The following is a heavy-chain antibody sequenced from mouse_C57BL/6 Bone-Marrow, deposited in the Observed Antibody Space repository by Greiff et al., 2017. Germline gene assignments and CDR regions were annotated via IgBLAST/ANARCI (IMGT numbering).Heavy chain of an antibody. V-gene: IGHV5-17*01. CDR3: ARRGSTMSTTRDYYAMDY. CDR2: ISSGSSTI. D-gene: IGHD2-4*01. Sequence: EVHLVESGGGLVQPGGSLKLSCAASGFTFSDYGMHWVRQAPEKGLEWVAYISSGSSTIYYADTVKGRFTLSRDNAKNTLFLQMTSLRSEDTAMYYCARRGSTMSTTRDYYAMDYWGQGTTVTVSS. CDR1: GFTFSDYG. J-gene: IGHJ4*01.